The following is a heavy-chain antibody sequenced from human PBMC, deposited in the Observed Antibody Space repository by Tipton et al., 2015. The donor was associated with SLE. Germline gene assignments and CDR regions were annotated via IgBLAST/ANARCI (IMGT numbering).Heavy chain of an antibody. J-gene: IGHJ4*01. D-gene: IGHD1-26*01. V-gene: IGHV4-31*11. CDR2: IYYVGNT. CDR3: AREGGGYFDY. CDR1: GGSINSGGYY. Sequence: LRLSCAVSGGSINSGGYYWSWVRQHPEKGLEWIGYIYYVGNTYYTPSLKSRLTISIDTSQNHFSLRLTSVTAADTAVYYCAREGGGYFDYWGQGIQVTVSS.